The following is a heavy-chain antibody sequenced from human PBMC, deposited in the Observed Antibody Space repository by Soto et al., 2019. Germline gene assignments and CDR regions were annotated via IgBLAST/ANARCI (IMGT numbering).Heavy chain of an antibody. CDR1: GGSISSGGYY. J-gene: IGHJ6*03. CDR2: IYYSGST. CDR3: ARSSATKEGYSYMDV. V-gene: IGHV4-31*03. D-gene: IGHD2-15*01. Sequence: SETLSLTCTVSGGSISSGGYYWSWIRQHPGKGLEWIGYIYYSGSTYYNPSLKSRVTISVDTSKNQFSLKLSSVTAADTAVYYCARSSATKEGYSYMDVWGKGTTVTVSS.